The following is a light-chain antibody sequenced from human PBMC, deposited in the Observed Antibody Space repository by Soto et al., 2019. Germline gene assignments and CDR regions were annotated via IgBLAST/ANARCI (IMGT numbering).Light chain of an antibody. Sequence: PSTLSAFVGARVTITCRASQSISSYLNWYQQKPGKDPKLLIYAASSLQSGVPSRFSGSGSGTEFTLTIINLQPEDCVTYFSTQRPIHRLTLGGGT. CDR2: AAS. J-gene: IGKJ4*01. V-gene: IGKV1-39*01. CDR3: TQRPIHRLT. CDR1: QSISSY.